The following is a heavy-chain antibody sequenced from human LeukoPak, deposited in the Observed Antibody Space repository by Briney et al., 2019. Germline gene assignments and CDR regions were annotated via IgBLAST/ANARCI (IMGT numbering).Heavy chain of an antibody. V-gene: IGHV3-30*02. CDR2: IRYDGSNK. Sequence: GGSLRLSCAASGFTFSSYGMHWVRQAPGKGLEGVAFIRYDGSNKYYADSVKGRFTISRGNSKNTLYLQMNSLRAEDTAVYYCAKDLAVLLWFGIGNYWGQGTLVTVSS. CDR3: AKDLAVLLWFGIGNY. J-gene: IGHJ4*02. D-gene: IGHD3-10*01. CDR1: GFTFSSYG.